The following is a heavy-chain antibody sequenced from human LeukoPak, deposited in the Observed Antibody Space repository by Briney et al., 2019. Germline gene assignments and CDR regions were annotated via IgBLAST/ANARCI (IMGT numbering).Heavy chain of an antibody. J-gene: IGHJ4*02. V-gene: IGHV4-4*07. Sequence: SETLSLTCTVSGGSISSYYWSWIRQPAGKGLEWIGRFYTSGSTNYNPSLKSRVTVSVDTSKNQFSLKLSSVTAADTAVYYCARGRDGYNFLNRGEYYYFDYWGQGTLVTVSS. D-gene: IGHD5-24*01. CDR3: ARGRDGYNFLNRGEYYYFDY. CDR2: FYTSGST. CDR1: GGSISSYY.